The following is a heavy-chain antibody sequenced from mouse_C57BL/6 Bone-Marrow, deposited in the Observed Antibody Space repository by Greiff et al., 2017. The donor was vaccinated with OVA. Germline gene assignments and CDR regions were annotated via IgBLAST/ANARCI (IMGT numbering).Heavy chain of an antibody. Sequence: QVQLQQPGAELAKPGASVKMSCKASGYTFTSYWITWVKQRPGQGLEWIGDIYPGSGSTNYNEKFKGKATLTVDTSSSTAYMQLSSLTSEDSAVYYCARLFYDYEALAYWGQGTLVTVSA. D-gene: IGHD2-4*01. J-gene: IGHJ3*01. CDR2: IYPGSGST. CDR3: ARLFYDYEALAY. CDR1: GYTFTSYW. V-gene: IGHV1-55*01.